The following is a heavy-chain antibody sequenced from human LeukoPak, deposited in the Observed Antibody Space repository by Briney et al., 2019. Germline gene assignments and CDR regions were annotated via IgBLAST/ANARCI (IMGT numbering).Heavy chain of an antibody. CDR1: GYTFTSYG. CDR2: MNPNSGNT. V-gene: IGHV1-8*02. Sequence: ASVKVSCKASGYTFTSYGISWVRQATGQGLEWMGWMNPNSGNTGYAQKFQGRVTMTRNTSISTAYMELSSLRSEDTAVYYCARREVGATYDYWGQGTLVTVSS. D-gene: IGHD1-26*01. J-gene: IGHJ4*02. CDR3: ARREVGATYDY.